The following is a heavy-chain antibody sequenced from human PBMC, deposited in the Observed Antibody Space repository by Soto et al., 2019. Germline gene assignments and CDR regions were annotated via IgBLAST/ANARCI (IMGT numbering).Heavy chain of an antibody. J-gene: IGHJ6*02. Sequence: GASVKVSCKASGYTFTSYYMHWVRQAPGQGLEWKGIINPSGGNTSYAQKFQGRVTMTRDTSTSTVYMELSSLSSEDTAVYYCARVPVRSYYGMDVWGQGTTVTVSS. CDR3: ARVPVRSYYGMDV. V-gene: IGHV1-46*01. CDR1: GYTFTSYY. D-gene: IGHD3-10*02. CDR2: INPSGGNT.